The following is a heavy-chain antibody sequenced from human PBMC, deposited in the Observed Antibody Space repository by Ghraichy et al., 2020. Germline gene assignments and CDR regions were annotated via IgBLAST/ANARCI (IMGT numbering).Heavy chain of an antibody. CDR3: AKGPAAGTDWYFDL. CDR1: GFTFSSYA. Sequence: LSLTCAASGFTFSSYAMSWVRQAPGKGLEWVSAISGSGGSTYYADSVKGRFTISRDNSKNTLYLQMNSLRAEDTAVYYCAKGPAAGTDWYFDLWGRGTLVTVSS. D-gene: IGHD6-13*01. V-gene: IGHV3-23*01. J-gene: IGHJ2*01. CDR2: ISGSGGST.